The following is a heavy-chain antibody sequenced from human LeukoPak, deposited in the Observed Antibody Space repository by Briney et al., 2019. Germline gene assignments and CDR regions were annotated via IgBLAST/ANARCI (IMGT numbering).Heavy chain of an antibody. CDR3: VRADYGDAPFDY. D-gene: IGHD4-17*01. V-gene: IGHV1-2*02. CDR2: INPNSGGT. CDR1: GYTFTDYY. J-gene: IGHJ4*02. Sequence: GASVKVSCKASGYTFTDYYMHWVRQAPGQGLEWMGWINPNSGGTNYAQKFEGRVTMTRDTSISTAYMELNRPRSDDTAVYYCVRADYGDAPFDYWGQGTLVTVSS.